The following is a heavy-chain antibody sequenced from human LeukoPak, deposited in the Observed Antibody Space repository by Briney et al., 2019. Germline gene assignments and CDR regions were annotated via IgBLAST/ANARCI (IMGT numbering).Heavy chain of an antibody. CDR1: GYTFTSYD. Sequence: ASEPVTCKASGYTFTSYDINWVRQPAAQRLEWMGWINPNSGNTRYAQKFQGRVTITRNTSILTAYMQLSSVRSEDTAVYYSARSVDIVVVPAVDGWFDAWGQGTLVTVSS. J-gene: IGHJ5*02. CDR2: INPNSGNT. V-gene: IGHV1-8*01. CDR3: ARSVDIVVVPAVDGWFDA. D-gene: IGHD2-2*01.